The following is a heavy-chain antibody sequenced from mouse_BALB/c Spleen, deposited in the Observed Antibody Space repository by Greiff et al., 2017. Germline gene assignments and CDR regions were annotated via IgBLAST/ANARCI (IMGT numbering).Heavy chain of an antibody. CDR2: INSNGGST. V-gene: IGHV5-6-3*01. CDR3: ARDHLSTMITTYYFDY. D-gene: IGHD2-4*01. CDR1: GFTFSSYG. J-gene: IGHJ2*01. Sequence: EVMLVESGGGLVQPGGSLKLSCAASGFTFSSYGMSWVRQTPDKRLELVATINSNGGSTYYPDSVKGRFTISRDNAKNTLYLQMSSLKSEDTAMYYCARDHLSTMITTYYFDYWGQGTTLTVSS.